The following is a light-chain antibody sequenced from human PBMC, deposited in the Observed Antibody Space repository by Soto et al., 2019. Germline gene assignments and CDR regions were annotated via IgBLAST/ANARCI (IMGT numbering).Light chain of an antibody. J-gene: IGKJ2*01. CDR1: QSVSSY. V-gene: IGKV3-11*01. CDR2: DAS. CDR3: QQRSNWPLYT. Sequence: EIVLTQSPATLSLSPGERATLSCRASQSVSSYLAWYQQKPGQAPSLLIYDASNCTTGIPARFSGSRFGTDFTLTISSLKAEDFAVCYCQQRSNWPLYTVGQGTKLEIK.